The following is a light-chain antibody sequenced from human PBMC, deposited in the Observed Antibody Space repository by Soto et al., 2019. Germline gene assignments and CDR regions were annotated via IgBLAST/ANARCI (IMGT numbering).Light chain of an antibody. CDR1: SSDVGGYDY. CDR3: CSYAGSYTLVI. CDR2: DVT. J-gene: IGLJ2*01. V-gene: IGLV2-11*01. Sequence: QSALTQPRSVSGSPGQSVTISCTGTSSDVGGYDYVSWYQQHPGEAPKLIIYDVTEWPSGVPDRFSGSRSGNTASLTISGLQAEDEADYHCCSYAGSYTLVIFGGGTKLTVL.